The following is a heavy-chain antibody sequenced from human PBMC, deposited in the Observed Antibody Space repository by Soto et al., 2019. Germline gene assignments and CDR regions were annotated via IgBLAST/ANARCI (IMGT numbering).Heavy chain of an antibody. CDR1: GHSFTSYC. CDR2: IYPGDSDT. V-gene: IGHV5-51*01. CDR3: ARLDYDILSGYYRDYYYYGMDV. J-gene: IGHJ6*02. D-gene: IGHD3-9*01. Sequence: PGESLKISCNRSGHSFTSYCIGFVLQLHGKCLDWMWTIYPGDSDTRYSPSFQGQVTISADKSISTAYLQWSSLKASDTAMYYCARLDYDILSGYYRDYYYYGMDVWGQGTTVTVSS.